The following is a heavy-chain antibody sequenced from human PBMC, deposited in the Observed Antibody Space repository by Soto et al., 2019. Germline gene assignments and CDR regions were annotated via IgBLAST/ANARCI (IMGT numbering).Heavy chain of an antibody. CDR1: GGSFSGYY. CDR2: INHSGST. CDR3: ARGLGVAATPNPYYFDP. J-gene: IGHJ5*02. V-gene: IGHV4-34*01. Sequence: NPSETLSLTCAVYGGSFSGYYWSWIRQPPGKGLEWIGEINHSGSTNYNPSLKSRVTISVDTSKNQFSLKLSSVTAADTAVYYCARGLGVAATPNPYYFDPWGQGTLVTVSS. D-gene: IGHD2-15*01.